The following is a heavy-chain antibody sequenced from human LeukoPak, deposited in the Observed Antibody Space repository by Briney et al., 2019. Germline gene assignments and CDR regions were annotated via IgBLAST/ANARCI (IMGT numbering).Heavy chain of an antibody. CDR2: IYHSGST. CDR1: GGSISSGGYY. Sequence: TSETLSLTCTVSGGSISSGGYYWSWIRQPPGKGLEWIGYIYHSGSTYYNPSLKSRVTISVDRSKNQISLKLSSVTAADTAVYYCARDKSVGVDYWGQGTLVTVSS. CDR3: ARDKSVGVDY. J-gene: IGHJ4*02. V-gene: IGHV4-30-2*01. D-gene: IGHD5/OR15-5a*01.